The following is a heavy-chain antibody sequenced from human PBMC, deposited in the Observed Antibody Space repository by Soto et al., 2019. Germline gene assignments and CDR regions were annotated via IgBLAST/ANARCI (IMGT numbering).Heavy chain of an antibody. V-gene: IGHV5-51*01. CDR3: ARLPAPGVYSYYSMDV. CDR2: IYPGDSDT. J-gene: IGHJ6*03. CDR1: GYSSTSYW. Sequence: PGESLKISCKGSGYSSTSYWIGWVRQMPGKGLEWMGIIYPGDSDTRYSPSFQGQVTISADKSISTAYLQWSSPKASDTAMYYCARLPAPGVYSYYSMDVWGKGPTVTVSS.